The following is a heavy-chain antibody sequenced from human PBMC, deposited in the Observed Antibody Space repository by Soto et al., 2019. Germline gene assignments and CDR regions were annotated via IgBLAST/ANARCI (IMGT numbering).Heavy chain of an antibody. D-gene: IGHD6-13*01. Sequence: AETLYLACTVSVGGINSTEYSWGWIRPPRGKGLEWIGSSNYGGPTYYSRSLQSRVTISLDTAKNHFSLNLRSVTAADTAVYYCATHGAYSTRVSYYYGMDVWGQATTVTVSS. CDR3: ATHGAYSTRVSYYYGMDV. J-gene: IGHJ6*02. V-gene: IGHV4-39*01. CDR2: SNYGGPT. CDR1: VGGINSTEYS.